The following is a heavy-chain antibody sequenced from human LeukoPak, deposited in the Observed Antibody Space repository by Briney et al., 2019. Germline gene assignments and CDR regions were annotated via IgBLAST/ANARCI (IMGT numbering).Heavy chain of an antibody. V-gene: IGHV3-49*03. J-gene: IGHJ5*02. CDR2: IRSKAYGGTT. CDR3: TRSTSFRGWFDP. D-gene: IGHD2-2*01. CDR1: GFTFGDYA. Sequence: GGSLRLSCTASGFTFGDYAMSRFRQAPGKGLEWVGFIRSKAYGGTTEYAASVKGRFTISRDDSKSIAYLQMNSLKTEDTAVYYCTRSTSFRGWFDPWGQGTLVTVSS.